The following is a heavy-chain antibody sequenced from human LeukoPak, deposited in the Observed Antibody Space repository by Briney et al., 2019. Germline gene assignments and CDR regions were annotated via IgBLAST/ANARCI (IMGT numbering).Heavy chain of an antibody. J-gene: IGHJ4*02. V-gene: IGHV1-2*02. CDR3: ARFDDSSSFTSFDY. CDR2: INPNSGGT. D-gene: IGHD6-6*01. Sequence: ASVKVSCKASGYTFTGYYMHWVRQAPGQGLEWMGWINPNSGGTNYAQKFQGRVTMTRDTSISTAYMELSRLRSDDPAVYYCARFDDSSSFTSFDYWGQGTLVTVSS. CDR1: GYTFTGYY.